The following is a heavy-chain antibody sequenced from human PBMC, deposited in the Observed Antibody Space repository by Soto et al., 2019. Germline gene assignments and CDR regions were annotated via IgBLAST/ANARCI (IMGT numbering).Heavy chain of an antibody. V-gene: IGHV1-69*06. CDR2: IIPIFGTA. CDR3: ARASYTAMGLYYYYGMDV. D-gene: IGHD5-18*01. J-gene: IGHJ6*02. CDR1: GGTFSSYA. Sequence: QVQLEQSGAEVKKPGSSVKVSCKASGGTFSSYAISWVRQAPGQGLELMGGIIPIFGTANYAQKFQGRVTITADKSTGTAYMELSSLRSEDTAVYYCARASYTAMGLYYYYGMDVWGQGTTVTVTS.